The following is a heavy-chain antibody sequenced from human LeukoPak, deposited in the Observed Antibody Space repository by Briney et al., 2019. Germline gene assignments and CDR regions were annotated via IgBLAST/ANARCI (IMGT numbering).Heavy chain of an antibody. J-gene: IGHJ4*02. CDR3: ARDRSIAAAGTADY. V-gene: IGHV1-18*01. Sequence: GASVKVSCKASGYTFTSYGVSWVRQAPGQGLEWMGWISAYNGNTNYAQKLQGRVTMTTDTSTSTAYMELRSLRSDDTAVYYCARDRSIAAAGTADYWGQGTLVTVSS. D-gene: IGHD6-13*01. CDR2: ISAYNGNT. CDR1: GYTFTSYG.